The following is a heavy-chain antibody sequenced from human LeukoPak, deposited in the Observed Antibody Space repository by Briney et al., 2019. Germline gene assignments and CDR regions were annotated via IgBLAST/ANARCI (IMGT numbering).Heavy chain of an antibody. Sequence: SETLSLTCAVYGGSLSGYYWNWIRQPPGKGLDWIGEINHVGRISYNPSLKSRVSVSVDTSKNQFSLKLSSVTAADTAVYYCARTYCSSDTCYTHGFVYWGQGTLATVSS. J-gene: IGHJ4*02. CDR1: GGSLSGYY. V-gene: IGHV4-34*01. CDR2: INHVGRI. CDR3: ARTYCSSDTCYTHGFVY. D-gene: IGHD2-2*01.